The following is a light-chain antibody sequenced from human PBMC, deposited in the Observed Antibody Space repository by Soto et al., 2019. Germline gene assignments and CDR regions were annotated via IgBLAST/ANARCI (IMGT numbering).Light chain of an antibody. Sequence: EIVMTQSPATLSVSPGEGATLSCRASQSVGSNVAWYQVKPGQAPRLLIYGASTRATDIPARFSGGGSGTEFTLTISRLKSEEFAVYYCQQYNIWHQPLGQGTKVDIK. CDR1: QSVGSN. CDR2: GAS. CDR3: QQYNIWHQP. V-gene: IGKV3-15*01. J-gene: IGKJ2*01.